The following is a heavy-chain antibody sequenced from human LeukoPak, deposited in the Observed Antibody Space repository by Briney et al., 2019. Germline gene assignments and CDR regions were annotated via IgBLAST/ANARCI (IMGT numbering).Heavy chain of an antibody. CDR3: ASNRAPTVTTEEFDY. J-gene: IGHJ4*02. D-gene: IGHD4-17*01. CDR2: ISGSGGST. CDR1: GFTFDDYG. V-gene: IGHV3-23*01. Sequence: GPLRLSCAASGFTFDDYGMSWVRQAPGKGLEWVSAISGSGGSTYYADSVKGRFTISRDNSKNTLYLQMNSLRAEDTAVYYCASNRAPTVTTEEFDYWGQGTLVTVSS.